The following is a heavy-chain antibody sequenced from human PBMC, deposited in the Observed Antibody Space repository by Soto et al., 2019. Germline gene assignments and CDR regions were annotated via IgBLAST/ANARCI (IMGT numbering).Heavy chain of an antibody. CDR1: GFTFSSYA. V-gene: IGHV3-30-3*01. J-gene: IGHJ5*02. CDR3: ARGESFDP. Sequence: SLILSCAASGFTFSSYAMHWVRQAPGKGLEWVAVISYDGSNKYYADSVKGRFTISRDNSKNTLYLQMNSLRAEDTAVYYCARGESFDPWGQGTLVTVSS. CDR2: ISYDGSNK.